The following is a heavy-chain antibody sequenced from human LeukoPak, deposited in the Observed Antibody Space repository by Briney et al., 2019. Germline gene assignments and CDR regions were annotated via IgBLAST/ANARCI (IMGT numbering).Heavy chain of an antibody. Sequence: GGSLRLSCAASGFTFSSYAMHWVRQAPGKGLEYVSAISSNGGSTYYANSVKGRFTISRDNSKNTLYLQMGSLRAEDMAAYYCARGYSSSWYRSLIDYWGQGTLVTVSS. V-gene: IGHV3-64*01. CDR1: GFTFSSYA. J-gene: IGHJ4*02. D-gene: IGHD6-13*01. CDR2: ISSNGGST. CDR3: ARGYSSSWYRSLIDY.